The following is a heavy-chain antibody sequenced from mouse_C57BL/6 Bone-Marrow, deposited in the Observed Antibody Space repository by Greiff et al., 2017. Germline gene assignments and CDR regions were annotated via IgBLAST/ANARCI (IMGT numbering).Heavy chain of an antibody. CDR2: ISNGGGST. V-gene: IGHV5-12*01. CDR3: ARQGYGNFWFAY. Sequence: VKLVESGGGLVQPGGSLKLSCAASGFTFSDYYMYWVRQTPEKRLEWVAYISNGGGSTYYPDTVKGRFTISRDNAKNTLYLQMSRLKSEDTAMYYCARQGYGNFWFAYWGQGTLVTVAA. J-gene: IGHJ3*01. CDR1: GFTFSDYY. D-gene: IGHD2-1*01.